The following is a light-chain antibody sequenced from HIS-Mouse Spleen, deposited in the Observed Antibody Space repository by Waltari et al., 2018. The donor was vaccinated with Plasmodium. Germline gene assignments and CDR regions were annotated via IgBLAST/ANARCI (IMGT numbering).Light chain of an antibody. Sequence: QSALTQPPSASGSPGQSVTISCTGTSSDVGGYNYGSWYQQHPGKAPKLMIYEVSKRPSWVPDRFSGSKSGNTASLTVSGLQAEDEADYYCSSYAGSSVFGTGTKVTVL. V-gene: IGLV2-8*01. CDR1: SSDVGGYNY. CDR3: SSYAGSSV. J-gene: IGLJ1*01. CDR2: EVS.